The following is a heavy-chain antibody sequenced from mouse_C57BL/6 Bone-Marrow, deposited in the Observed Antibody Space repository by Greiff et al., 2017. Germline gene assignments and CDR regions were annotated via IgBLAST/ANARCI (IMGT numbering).Heavy chain of an antibody. Sequence: EVKLVESGGDLVKPGGSLKLSCAASGFAFSSSGMSWVRQTPDKRLEWVATISSGGGYTYYPDSLKGRFTISRDNAKNTLYLQMSSLKSEDTALYYCARLPRNFYLDYWGQGTTLTVSS. V-gene: IGHV5-6*02. CDR3: ARLPRNFYLDY. CDR2: ISSGGGYT. CDR1: GFAFSSSG. J-gene: IGHJ2*01.